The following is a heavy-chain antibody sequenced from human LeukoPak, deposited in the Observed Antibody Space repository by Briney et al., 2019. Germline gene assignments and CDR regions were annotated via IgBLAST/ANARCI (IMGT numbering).Heavy chain of an antibody. J-gene: IGHJ4*02. CDR2: ISHSGST. CDR1: GGSFSGYY. V-gene: IGHV4-34*01. Sequence: SETLSLTCAVYGGSFSGYYWSWIRQPPGKGLEWIGEISHSGSTNYNPSLKSRVTISVDTSKNQFSLKLSSVTAADTAVYYCARGPFDYWGQGTLVTVSS. CDR3: ARGPFDY.